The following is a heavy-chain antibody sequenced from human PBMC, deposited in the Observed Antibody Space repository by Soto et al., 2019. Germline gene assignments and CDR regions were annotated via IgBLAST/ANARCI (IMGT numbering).Heavy chain of an antibody. V-gene: IGHV5-51*01. J-gene: IGHJ4*02. Sequence: GESLKISCSGSVYDFNTNWFGCVRQLPGRGLEWVGIMYPGDSDTRYNPSLQGHVTLSVDVTVSTAFLQWRSLETSDTGMYFCARLPRDCNKTSCYYADHWGQGTQVTVSS. D-gene: IGHD3-3*01. CDR2: MYPGDSDT. CDR1: VYDFNTNW. CDR3: ARLPRDCNKTSCYYADH.